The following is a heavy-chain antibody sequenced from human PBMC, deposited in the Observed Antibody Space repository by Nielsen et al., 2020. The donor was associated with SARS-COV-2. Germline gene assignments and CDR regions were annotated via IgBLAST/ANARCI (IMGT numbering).Heavy chain of an antibody. CDR3: ARDYFGDYLDGFDV. D-gene: IGHD4-17*01. CDR2: IHDSGTT. J-gene: IGHJ3*01. CDR1: GGSFSEFY. V-gene: IGHV4-59*01. Sequence: SATLPLTCTVSGGSFSEFYWTWIRQAPGKRLEWLGYIHDSGTTSYNPSLKSRVTMSLDTSKNQFFLNLSSVTAADRAVYYCARDYFGDYLDGFDVWGHGTMVSVSS.